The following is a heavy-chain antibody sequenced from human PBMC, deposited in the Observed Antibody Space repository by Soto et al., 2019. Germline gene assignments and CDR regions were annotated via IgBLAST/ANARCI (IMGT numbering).Heavy chain of an antibody. V-gene: IGHV4-61*01. J-gene: IGHJ4*02. CDR2: VYYSGTT. CDR1: GGSVSNKTYY. CDR3: ARTTAVPNTLRSRYFFDY. D-gene: IGHD4-17*01. Sequence: SETLSLTCSVSGGSVSNKTYYWSWIRQPPGKRLEWIGYVYYSGTTNYNPSLKSRVTISVDLSKNQFSLRLSSVTTSDTALYYCARTTAVPNTLRSRYFFDYWGQGTLVTVSS.